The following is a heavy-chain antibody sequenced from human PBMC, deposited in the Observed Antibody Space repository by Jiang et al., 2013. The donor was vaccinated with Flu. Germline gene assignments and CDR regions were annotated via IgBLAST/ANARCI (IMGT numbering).Heavy chain of an antibody. Sequence: YGMHWVRQASRQGAGVVAVIWYDGSNKYYADSVKGRFTISRDNSKNTLYLQMNSLRAEDTAVYYCARAGMDYDILTGPSTFDYWGQGTLVTVSS. CDR3: ARAGMDYDILTGPSTFDY. V-gene: IGHV3-33*01. J-gene: IGHJ4*02. D-gene: IGHD3-9*01. CDR1: YG. CDR2: IWYDGSNK.